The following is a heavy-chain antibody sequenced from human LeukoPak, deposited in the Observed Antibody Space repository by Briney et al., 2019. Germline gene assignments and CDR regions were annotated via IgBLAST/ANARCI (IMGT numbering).Heavy chain of an antibody. Sequence: PGGSLRLSCAASGFTFSSYWMHWVRQAPGKGLVWVSRISTDGSSTSYADSVKGRFTISRDNAKNTLYLQMNSLRAEDTAVYYCTRLKPGIAAAGHDYWGQGTLVTVSS. V-gene: IGHV3-74*01. CDR3: TRLKPGIAAAGHDY. J-gene: IGHJ4*02. CDR1: GFTFSSYW. D-gene: IGHD6-13*01. CDR2: ISTDGSST.